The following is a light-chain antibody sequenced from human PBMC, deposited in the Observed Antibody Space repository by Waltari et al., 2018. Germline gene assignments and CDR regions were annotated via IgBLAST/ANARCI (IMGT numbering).Light chain of an antibody. V-gene: IGKV3-11*01. CDR3: QQRRTWPPVT. CDR2: DAS. Sequence: EIVLTQSPATLSLSPGERATLSYRASQSVSKYLSWYQRKPGQAPRPLIYDASTRTTGIPARFIGSGSGTDFMHTIISLEPDDFAVYYWQQRRTWPPVTFGPGTTLDI. J-gene: IGKJ3*01. CDR1: QSVSKY.